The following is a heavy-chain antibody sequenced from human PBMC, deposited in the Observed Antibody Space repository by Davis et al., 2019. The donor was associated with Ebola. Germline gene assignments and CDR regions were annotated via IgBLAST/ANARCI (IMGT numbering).Heavy chain of an antibody. CDR3: ARDRWQLALKYWFDP. Sequence: MPSETLSLTCAVYGGSFSGYYWSWIRQPPGKGLEWIGEINHSGSTNYNPSLKSRVTISVDTSKNQFSLKLSSVTAADTAVYYCARDRWQLALKYWFDPWGQGTLVTVSS. CDR1: GGSFSGYY. D-gene: IGHD6-6*01. V-gene: IGHV4-34*01. J-gene: IGHJ5*02. CDR2: INHSGST.